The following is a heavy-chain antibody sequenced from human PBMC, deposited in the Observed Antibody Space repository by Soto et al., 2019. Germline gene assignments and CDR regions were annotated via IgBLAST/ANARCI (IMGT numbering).Heavy chain of an antibody. J-gene: IGHJ4*02. D-gene: IGHD6-19*01. CDR3: ARGSEPWLVRPFDY. CDR1: GGSISSGGYY. V-gene: IGHV4-31*03. Sequence: VQLQESGPGLVRPSQALSLTCTVSGGSISSGGYYWSWIRQHPGKGLEWIGYIYYSGSTYYNPSLQSRVTISVDTSKNQFSLKLSSVTAADTAVYYCARGSEPWLVRPFDYWGQGTLVTVSS. CDR2: IYYSGST.